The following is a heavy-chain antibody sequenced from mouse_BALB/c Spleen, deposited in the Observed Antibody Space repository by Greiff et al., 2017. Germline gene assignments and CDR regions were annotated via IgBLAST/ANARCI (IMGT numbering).Heavy chain of an antibody. V-gene: IGHV1-63*02. D-gene: IGHD2-4*01. CDR3: ARCEITTGFAY. CDR2: IYPGGGYT. Sequence: QVQLQQPGAELVRPGASVKLSCKASGYTFTNYWLGWVKQRPGHGLEWIGDIYPGGGYTNYNEKFKGKATLTADTSSSTAYMQLSSLTSEDSAVYFCARCEITTGFAYWGQGTLVTVSA. CDR1: GYTFTNYW. J-gene: IGHJ3*01.